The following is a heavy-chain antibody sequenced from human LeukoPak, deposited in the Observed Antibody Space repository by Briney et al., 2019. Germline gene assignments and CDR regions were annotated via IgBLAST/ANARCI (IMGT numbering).Heavy chain of an antibody. Sequence: SVKVSCKASGYTFTSYGISWVRQAPGQGLEWMGWISAYNGNTNYAQKLQGRVTMTTDTSTSTAYMELRSLRSDDTAVYYCARVPPDSSGYYVYYFDYWGQGTLVTVSS. J-gene: IGHJ4*02. D-gene: IGHD3-22*01. V-gene: IGHV1-18*01. CDR3: ARVPPDSSGYYVYYFDY. CDR2: ISAYNGNT. CDR1: GYTFTSYG.